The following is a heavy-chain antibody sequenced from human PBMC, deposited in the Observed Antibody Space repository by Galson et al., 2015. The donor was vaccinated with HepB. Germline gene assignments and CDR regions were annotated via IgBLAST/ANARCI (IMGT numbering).Heavy chain of an antibody. Sequence: SLRLSCAASGFTFSSYWMHWVRQAPGKGLVWVSRTNSDGSSTDYADSVKGRFTISRDNAKNTLYLQMNSLRAEDTAVYYCARDRDCGGDCYSSVSSFDYWGQGTLVTVSS. CDR1: GFTFSSYW. D-gene: IGHD2-21*01. J-gene: IGHJ4*02. CDR3: ARDRDCGGDCYSSVSSFDY. V-gene: IGHV3-74*01. CDR2: TNSDGSST.